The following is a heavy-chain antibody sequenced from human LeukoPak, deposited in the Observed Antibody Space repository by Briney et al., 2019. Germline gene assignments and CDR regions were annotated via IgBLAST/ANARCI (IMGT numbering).Heavy chain of an antibody. CDR1: GFTFSSYS. V-gene: IGHV3-48*04. CDR3: ARAGVVAAYDY. Sequence: PGGSLRLSCAVSGFTFSSYSMNWVRQAPGKGLEWVSYISSSSSTIYYADSVKGRFTISRDNAKNSLYLQMNSLRAEDTAVYYCARAGVVAAYDYWGQGTLVTVSS. J-gene: IGHJ4*02. CDR2: ISSSSSTI. D-gene: IGHD2-15*01.